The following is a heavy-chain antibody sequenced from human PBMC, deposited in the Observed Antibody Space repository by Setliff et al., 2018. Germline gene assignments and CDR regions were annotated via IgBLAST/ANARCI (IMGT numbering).Heavy chain of an antibody. CDR2: INAGNGNT. CDR1: GYTFTSYG. V-gene: IGHV1-3*01. D-gene: IGHD6-13*01. Sequence: ASVKVSCKASGYTFTSYGISWVRQAPGQRLEWMGWINAGNGNTKYSQKFQGRVTITRDTSASTAYMELSSLRSEDTAVYYCARVSSSWYLDYWGQGTLVTVSS. J-gene: IGHJ4*02. CDR3: ARVSSSWYLDY.